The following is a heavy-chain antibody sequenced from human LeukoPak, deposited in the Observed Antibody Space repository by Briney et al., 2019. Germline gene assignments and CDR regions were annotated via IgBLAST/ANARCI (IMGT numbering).Heavy chain of an antibody. V-gene: IGHV5-10-1*01. Sequence: GESLKISCKGSGYSFSSYWISWVRQMPGKGLEWMGRIDPGDSFTNYRPSLEGRVTISADKSLSTVYLQWSSLKASDTAIYYCARDGGGVSSWVYHWGQGTLVTVSS. D-gene: IGHD2-8*02. CDR2: IDPGDSFT. CDR1: GYSFSSYW. J-gene: IGHJ4*01. CDR3: ARDGGGVSSWVYH.